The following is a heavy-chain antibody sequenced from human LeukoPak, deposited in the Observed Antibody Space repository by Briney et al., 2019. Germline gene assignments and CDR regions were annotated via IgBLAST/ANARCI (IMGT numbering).Heavy chain of an antibody. D-gene: IGHD3-10*01. CDR2: LSNSGST. CDR3: ARYNTLNRGFSAVDY. Sequence: SEXXXLTCXXSXXXINXYHXXWXRQSPGKGLEWIGFLSNSGSTYYSASLRSRVTISVDTSKNHVSLKLRSVTAADTALYYCARYNTLNRGFSAVDYWGQGTRVTVSS. CDR1: XXXINXYH. V-gene: IGHV4-59*13. J-gene: IGHJ4*02.